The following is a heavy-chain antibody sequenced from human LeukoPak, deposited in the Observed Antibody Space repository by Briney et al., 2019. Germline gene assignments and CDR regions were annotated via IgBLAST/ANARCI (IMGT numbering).Heavy chain of an antibody. Sequence: SETLSLTCTVSGVSISSSSYYWGWLPQPPGKGLEWIGSIYYSRSTYYNPSLKSRVTISVDTSKNQFSLKLSSVTAADTAVYYCARDQDYYDSSAFDYWGQGTLVTVSS. CDR1: GVSISSSSYY. CDR3: ARDQDYYDSSAFDY. V-gene: IGHV4-39*07. CDR2: IYYSRST. J-gene: IGHJ4*02. D-gene: IGHD3-22*01.